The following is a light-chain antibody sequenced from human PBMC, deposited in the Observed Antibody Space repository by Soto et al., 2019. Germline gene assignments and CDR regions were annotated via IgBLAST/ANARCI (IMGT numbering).Light chain of an antibody. CDR1: RSDVGGYEF. CDR3: SSYTSSGTYG. J-gene: IGLJ1*01. V-gene: IGLV2-14*01. Sequence: QSVLTQPASVSGSPGQSITISCTGTRSDVGGYEFVSWYQQHPDNAPKLIIYDVSDRPSGESSRFSGSKSANTASLTISGLQAEDEADYYCSSYTSSGTYGFGTGTKVTVL. CDR2: DVS.